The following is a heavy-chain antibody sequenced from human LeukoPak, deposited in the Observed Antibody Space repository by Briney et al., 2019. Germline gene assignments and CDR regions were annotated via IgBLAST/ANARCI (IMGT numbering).Heavy chain of an antibody. Sequence: GGSLRLSCAASGFTFSNYGMHWVRQAPGKGLEWVAFTRFDGSIKYYADSVKGRFTISRDNSKNTLYLQMSSLRAEDTAVFYCASGKSYCSSTSCAESAVDYWGQGTLVTVSS. V-gene: IGHV3-30*02. J-gene: IGHJ4*02. CDR3: ASGKSYCSSTSCAESAVDY. CDR1: GFTFSNYG. CDR2: TRFDGSIK. D-gene: IGHD2-2*01.